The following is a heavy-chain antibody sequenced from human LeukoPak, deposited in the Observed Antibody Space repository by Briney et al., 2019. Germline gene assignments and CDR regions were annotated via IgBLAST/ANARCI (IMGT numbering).Heavy chain of an antibody. J-gene: IGHJ4*02. CDR2: ISGSGGNT. Sequence: GGSLRLSCAASGITFSNFVMSWVRQAPGKGLEWVSGISGSGGNTYYADSVKGRFTISRDNSKNTLFLQMHSLRAEDTAVYYCAKGNLLTGYYDPFYFDYWGQGTLVTVST. CDR3: AKGNLLTGYYDPFYFDY. D-gene: IGHD3-9*01. V-gene: IGHV3-23*01. CDR1: GITFSNFV.